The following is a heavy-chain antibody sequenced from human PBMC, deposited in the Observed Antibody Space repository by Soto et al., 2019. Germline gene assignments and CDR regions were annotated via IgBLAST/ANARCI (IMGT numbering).Heavy chain of an antibody. V-gene: IGHV1-69*01. Sequence: QVQLVQSGPEVKKPGSSVKVSCKASGGTFSDSVTSWVRQAPGQGLEGMGGIVPIFGKANLAEKFQDRVTITADESTSTAYMKLSSLRSEDTAVYYCARGRDGSNYYFDYWGQGTLVTVSS. J-gene: IGHJ4*02. CDR1: GGTFSDSV. CDR3: ARGRDGSNYYFDY. D-gene: IGHD3-10*01. CDR2: IVPIFGKA.